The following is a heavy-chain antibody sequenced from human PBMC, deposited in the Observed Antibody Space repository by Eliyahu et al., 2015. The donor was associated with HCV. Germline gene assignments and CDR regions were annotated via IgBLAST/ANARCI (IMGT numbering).Heavy chain of an antibody. J-gene: IGHJ4*02. CDR2: IDPKSGAA. V-gene: IGHV1-2*02. Sequence: GLIDPKSGAANSAQKFQGRVTMTRDTSISTAYMELSRLRSDDTAVYFCARGGGAYSLDYWGQGTLVTVSS. CDR3: ARGGGAYSLDY. D-gene: IGHD2-15*01.